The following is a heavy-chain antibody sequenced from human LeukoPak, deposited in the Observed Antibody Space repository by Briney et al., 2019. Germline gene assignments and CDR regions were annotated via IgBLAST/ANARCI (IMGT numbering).Heavy chain of an antibody. Sequence: ASVKVSCKASGYTFSGYYMHWVRQAPGQGLEWMGWINPNSGGTNYAQKFQDRVTMTRDTSMSAAYMEISRLTYDDTAVYYCGRGIQSFDPWGQGTLVTVSS. CDR3: GRGIQSFDP. J-gene: IGHJ5*02. V-gene: IGHV1-2*02. CDR2: INPNSGGT. CDR1: GYTFSGYY.